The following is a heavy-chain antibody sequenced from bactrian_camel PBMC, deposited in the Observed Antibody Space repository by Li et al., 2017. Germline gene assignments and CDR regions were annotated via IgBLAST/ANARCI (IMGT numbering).Heavy chain of an antibody. CDR2: IYSESTKQ. Sequence: QLVESGGGLVQPGGSLRPSCAASGFTFSNYAMAWVRQAPGKGLEWVSNIYSESTKQFYSDSVKGRFTISRDNAKNTMYLEMNSLKSEDTGEYYCATGEMGFCSASWAVNDWGQGTQVTVS. D-gene: IGHD1*01. J-gene: IGHJ4*01. CDR3: ATGEMGFCSASWAVND. CDR1: GFTFSNYA. V-gene: IGHV3-2*01.